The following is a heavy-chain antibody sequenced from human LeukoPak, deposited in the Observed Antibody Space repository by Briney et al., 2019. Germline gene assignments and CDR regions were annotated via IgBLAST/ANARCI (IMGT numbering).Heavy chain of an antibody. V-gene: IGHV4-4*02. Sequence: SGTLSLTCAVSGGSISSSNWWSWVRQPPGKGLEWIGEIYHSGSTNYNPSLKSRVTISVDKSKNQFSLKLSSVTAADTAVYYCARVVIVVVPAASTYFDYWGQGTLVTVSS. CDR3: ARVVIVVVPAASTYFDY. D-gene: IGHD2-2*03. CDR1: GGSISSSNW. J-gene: IGHJ4*02. CDR2: IYHSGST.